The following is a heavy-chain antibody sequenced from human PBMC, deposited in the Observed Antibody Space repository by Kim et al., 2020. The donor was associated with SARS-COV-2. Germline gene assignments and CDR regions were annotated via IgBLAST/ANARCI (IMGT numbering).Heavy chain of an antibody. CDR2: INTNTGNP. CDR1: GYTFTSYA. D-gene: IGHD2-15*01. V-gene: IGHV7-4-1*02. CDR3: ASGNSAGANYYYYYGMDV. J-gene: IGHJ6*02. Sequence: ASVKVSCKASGYTFTSYAMNWVRRAPGQGLEWMGWINTNTGNPTYAQGFTGRFVFSLDTSVSTAYLQISSLKAEDTAVYYCASGNSAGANYYYYYGMDVWGQGTTVTVSS.